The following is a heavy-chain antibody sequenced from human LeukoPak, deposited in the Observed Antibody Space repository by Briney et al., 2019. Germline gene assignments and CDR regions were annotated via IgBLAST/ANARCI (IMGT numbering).Heavy chain of an antibody. CDR3: VKITSVTGGDC. J-gene: IGHJ4*02. CDR1: GFTFSAYA. V-gene: IGHV3-64D*09. D-gene: IGHD1-1*01. Sequence: GGSLRLSCSASGFTFSAYAMSWVRQAPGKGLQYVSGISSNGGSSFYADSVKGRFTISRDNSKNTLYLQMSSLRAEDTAVYYCVKITSVTGGDCWGQGTRLTVSS. CDR2: ISSNGGSS.